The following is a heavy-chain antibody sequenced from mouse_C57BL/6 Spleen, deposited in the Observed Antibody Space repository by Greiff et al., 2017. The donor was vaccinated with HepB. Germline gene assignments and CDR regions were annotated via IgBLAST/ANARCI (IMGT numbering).Heavy chain of an antibody. Sequence: QVQLKQPGTELVKPGASVKLSCKASGYTFTSYWMHWVKQRPGQGLEWIGNINPSNGGTNYNEKFKSKATLTVDKSSSTAYMQLSSLTSEDSAVYYGARSRRGNYFDYWGQGTTLTVSS. V-gene: IGHV1-53*01. J-gene: IGHJ2*01. CDR2: INPSNGGT. CDR1: GYTFTSYW. CDR3: ARSRRGNYFDY.